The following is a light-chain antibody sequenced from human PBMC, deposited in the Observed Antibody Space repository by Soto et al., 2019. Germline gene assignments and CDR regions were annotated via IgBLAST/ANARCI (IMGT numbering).Light chain of an antibody. V-gene: IGKV3-15*01. CDR1: QSVSSN. CDR2: DAS. CDR3: QQYNNWPVYP. Sequence: EIVMTQSPATLSVSPGERATLSCRASQSVSSNLAWYQQKPGQAPWLLSFDASTRTTGIQASFSGSGSGTELTLTISSLQSEDFAVYYCQQYNNWPVYPFGRGTKLEIK. J-gene: IGKJ2*01.